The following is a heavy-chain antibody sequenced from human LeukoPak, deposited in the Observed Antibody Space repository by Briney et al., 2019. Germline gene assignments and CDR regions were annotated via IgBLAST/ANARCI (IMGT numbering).Heavy chain of an antibody. CDR3: ARHYDFWSGYYNYYYGMDV. CDR2: IYYSGST. CDR1: GGSITSSNYY. V-gene: IGHV4-39*01. D-gene: IGHD3-3*01. J-gene: IGHJ6*02. Sequence: SETLPLTCTVSGGSITSSNYYWGWIRQPPGKGLEWIGNIYYSGSTYYNPSLKSRVTISVDTTKNQFSLKLSSVTAADTAVYYCARHYDFWSGYYNYYYGMDVRGQGTTVTVSS.